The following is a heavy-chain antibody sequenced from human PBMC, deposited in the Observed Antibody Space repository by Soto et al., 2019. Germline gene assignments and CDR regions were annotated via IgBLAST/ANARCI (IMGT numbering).Heavy chain of an antibody. CDR3: AHRRGSWYYFDY. CDR1: GFSLSTSGVG. CDR2: VYWDGDK. D-gene: IGHD3-10*01. V-gene: IGHV2-5*02. J-gene: IGHJ4*02. Sequence: QITLKESGPTLGKPTETLTLTCTFSGFSLSTSGVGVGWIRQPPGKALEWLALVYWDGDKRYSPSLKSRLTLTKGTSNNQVVLTMTNMDPVDTATYYWAHRRGSWYYFDYWGQGTLVTVSS.